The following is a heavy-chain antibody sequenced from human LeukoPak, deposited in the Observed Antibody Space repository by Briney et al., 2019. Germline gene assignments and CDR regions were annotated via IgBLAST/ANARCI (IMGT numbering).Heavy chain of an antibody. J-gene: IGHJ4*02. CDR3: ARDKAGTMVRGVILGNFDY. D-gene: IGHD3-10*01. CDR2: ISSSSSYI. V-gene: IGHV3-21*01. Sequence: PGGSLRLSCAASGFTFSSYSMNGVRQAPGKGLERVSPISSSSSYIYYADSVKGRFTISRDNAKNSLYLQMNSLRAEDTAVYYCARDKAGTMVRGVILGNFDYWGQGTLVTVSS. CDR1: GFTFSSYS.